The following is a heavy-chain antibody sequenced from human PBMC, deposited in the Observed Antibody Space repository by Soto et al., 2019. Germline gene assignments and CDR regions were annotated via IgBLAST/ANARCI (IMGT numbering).Heavy chain of an antibody. CDR3: LVASAAY. CDR1: GFTFSSYV. CDR2: ITSNGGST. V-gene: IGHV3-64D*06. J-gene: IGHJ4*02. Sequence: LSCSASGFTFSSYVMNWVRQAPGKGLEYVSGITSNGGSTFYADSVKGRFIISRDNSQNTVYLQMSSLTTADTAVYYCLVASAAYWGQGTQVTV. D-gene: IGHD6-13*01.